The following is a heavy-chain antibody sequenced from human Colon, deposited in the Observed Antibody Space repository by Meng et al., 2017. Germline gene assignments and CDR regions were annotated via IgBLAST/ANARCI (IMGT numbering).Heavy chain of an antibody. D-gene: IGHD3-10*01. CDR1: GFSFSTSW. Sequence: GGSLRLSCAASGFSFSTSWMTWVRQAPGKGLEWVANIKQDGSDKYYVDSMKGRLTISRDNAKNSLYPQMNSLRVDDTAVYYCARGVAWLYGSGLHWYFDLWGRGTLVTVSS. V-gene: IGHV3-7*01. J-gene: IGHJ2*01. CDR3: ARGVAWLYGSGLHWYFDL. CDR2: IKQDGSDK.